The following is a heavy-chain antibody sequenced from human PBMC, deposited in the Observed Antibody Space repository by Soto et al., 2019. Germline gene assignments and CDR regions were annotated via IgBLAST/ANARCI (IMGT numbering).Heavy chain of an antibody. CDR3: ARAPGLVLMPTYYFDY. D-gene: IGHD6-6*01. V-gene: IGHV3-33*01. CDR2: IWYDGSNK. CDR1: GFTFSSYG. J-gene: IGHJ4*02. Sequence: GGSLRLSCAASGFTFSSYGMHWVRQAPGKGLEWVAVIWYDGSNKYYADSVKGRFTISRDNSKNTLYLQMNSLRAEDTAVYYCARAPGLVLMPTYYFDYWGQGTLVTVSS.